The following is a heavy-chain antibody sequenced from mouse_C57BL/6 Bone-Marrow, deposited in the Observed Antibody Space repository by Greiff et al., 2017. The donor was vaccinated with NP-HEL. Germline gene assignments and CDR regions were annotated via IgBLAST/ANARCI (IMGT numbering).Heavy chain of an antibody. CDR3: ARLCDYDEGGFDY. Sequence: VQLQQSGPELVKPGASVKISCKASGYAFSSSWMNWVKQRPGKGLEWIGRIYPGDGDTNYNGKFKGKATLTADKSSSTAYMQLSSLTSEDSAVYFCARLCDYDEGGFDYWGQGTTLTVSS. V-gene: IGHV1-82*01. D-gene: IGHD2-4*01. CDR1: GYAFSSSW. CDR2: IYPGDGDT. J-gene: IGHJ2*01.